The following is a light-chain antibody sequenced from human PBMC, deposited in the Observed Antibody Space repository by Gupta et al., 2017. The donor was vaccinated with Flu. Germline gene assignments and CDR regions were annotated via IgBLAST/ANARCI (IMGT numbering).Light chain of an antibody. CDR2: DES. V-gene: IGKV3-11*01. CDR1: QSISSY. J-gene: IGKJ2*03. Sequence: EIVFTQSPATLSFSPGERATLSCRASQSISSYLAWYQHKPRQAPRLLIYDESKRATGIPARFSGSGSGTEFTLTISSLEPEDFAVYYCQQRNNWPPYSFGQGTKMEIK. CDR3: QQRNNWPPYS.